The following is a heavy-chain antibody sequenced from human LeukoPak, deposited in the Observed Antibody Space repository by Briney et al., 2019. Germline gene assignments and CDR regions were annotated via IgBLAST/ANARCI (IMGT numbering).Heavy chain of an antibody. J-gene: IGHJ4*02. V-gene: IGHV4-4*09. CDR2: IFSGGST. Sequence: SETLSLTCNVSSGSLSRHYCSWIRQAPGKGLEWIGFIFSGGSTNYNPSLKSRVSISMDTSQNQFSLKLSSVTAADTAVYYCARGRGPLRVEFGDWGQGALVTVSS. CDR1: SGSLSRHY. CDR3: ARGRGPLRVEFGD. D-gene: IGHD3-16*01.